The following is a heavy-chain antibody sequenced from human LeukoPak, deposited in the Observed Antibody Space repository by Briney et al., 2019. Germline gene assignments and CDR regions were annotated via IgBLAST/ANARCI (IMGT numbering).Heavy chain of an antibody. V-gene: IGHV4-34*01. CDR2: INHSGST. J-gene: IGHJ3*02. D-gene: IGHD3-3*01. Sequence: PSETLSLTCAVYGGSFSGYYWSWIRQPPGKGLEWIGEINHSGSTNYNPSLKSRVTISVDTSKNQFSLKLSSVTAADTAVYYCARQWEYDFWGEAFDIWGQGTMVTVSS. CDR3: ARQWEYDFWGEAFDI. CDR1: GGSFSGYY.